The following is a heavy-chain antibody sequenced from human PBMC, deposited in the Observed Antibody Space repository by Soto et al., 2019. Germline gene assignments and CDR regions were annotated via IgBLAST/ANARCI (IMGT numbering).Heavy chain of an antibody. CDR1: GYTFTSDY. J-gene: IGHJ5*02. CDR3: EREVVVAASRIYLWYDP. D-gene: IGHD2-15*01. V-gene: IGHV1-46*01. CDR2: INPSGGST. Sequence: ASVNVSFKASGYTFTSDYMHWVRQAPGQWLELMGIINPSGGSTSYAQKFQGRVTMTRDTSTITVYMELSSLRSEDTAVYYCEREVVVAASRIYLWYDPWGHGTLVTV.